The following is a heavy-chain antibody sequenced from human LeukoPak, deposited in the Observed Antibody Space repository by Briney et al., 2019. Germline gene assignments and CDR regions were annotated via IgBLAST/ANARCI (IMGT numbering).Heavy chain of an antibody. D-gene: IGHD3-16*01. CDR3: ARDTGGFDY. CDR2: IKQDGSEK. Sequence: GGSLRLSYAASGFTFSSYWMNWVRQAPGKGLEWVANIKQDGSEKYYVDSVKGRFTISRDNAKNSLCLQMNSLRAEDTAVYYCARDTGGFDYWGQGTLVTVSS. CDR1: GFTFSSYW. J-gene: IGHJ4*02. V-gene: IGHV3-7*01.